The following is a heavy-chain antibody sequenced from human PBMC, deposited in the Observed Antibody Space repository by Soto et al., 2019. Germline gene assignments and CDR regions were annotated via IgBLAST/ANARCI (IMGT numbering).Heavy chain of an antibody. J-gene: IGHJ4*02. V-gene: IGHV1-18*01. D-gene: IGHD3-3*01. CDR1: GYTFTSYG. CDR3: ARASPQPRTSGYYHY. CDR2: ISAYNGNT. Sequence: QVQLLQSGAEVKKPGASVKFSCKASGYTFTSYGISWVRQAPGQGLEWMGWISAYNGNTNYAQKLQGRVTMTTDTSTSTAYMELRSLRSDDTAVYYCARASPQPRTSGYYHYWGQGTLVTVSS.